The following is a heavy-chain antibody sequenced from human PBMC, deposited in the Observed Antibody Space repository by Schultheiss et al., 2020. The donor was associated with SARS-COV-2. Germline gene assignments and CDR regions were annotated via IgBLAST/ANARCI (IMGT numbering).Heavy chain of an antibody. CDR1: GYTFTGYY. D-gene: IGHD6-19*01. CDR3: ARGQKRVKGIAVAGTSGMDV. J-gene: IGHJ6*02. Sequence: ASVKVSCKASGYTFTGYYMHWVRQAPGQGLEWMGWMNPNSGNTGYAQKFQGRVTMTRNTSISTAYMELSSLRSEDTAVYYCARGQKRVKGIAVAGTSGMDVWGQGTTVTVSS. CDR2: MNPNSGNT. V-gene: IGHV1-8*02.